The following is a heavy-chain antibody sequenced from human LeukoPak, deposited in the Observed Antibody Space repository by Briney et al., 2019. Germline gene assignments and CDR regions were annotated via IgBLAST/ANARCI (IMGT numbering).Heavy chain of an antibody. CDR1: GGYISSYY. CDR2: ISTSGST. Sequence: SETLSLTCSVSGGYISSYYWSWIRQPAGKGLESIGHISTSGSTNYNPSLKSRVTMSVDTSKNQFSLKLSSVTAADTAVYYCARDENYGIFFNVDYWGQGTLVTVSS. J-gene: IGHJ4*02. CDR3: ARDENYGIFFNVDY. D-gene: IGHD4-17*01. V-gene: IGHV4-4*07.